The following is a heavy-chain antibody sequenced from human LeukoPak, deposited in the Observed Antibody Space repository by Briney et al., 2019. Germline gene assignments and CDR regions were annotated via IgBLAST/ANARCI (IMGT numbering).Heavy chain of an antibody. CDR3: ARARTMVRGVTRSFFYFDY. CDR1: GFTFSSYW. Sequence: GGSLRLSCAASGFTFSSYWMSWVRQAPGKGLEWVANIKQDGSEKYYVDSVKGRFTISRDNAKNSLYLQMNSLRAEDTAVYYCARARTMVRGVTRSFFYFDYWGQGTLVTVSS. CDR2: IKQDGSEK. V-gene: IGHV3-7*01. D-gene: IGHD3-10*01. J-gene: IGHJ4*02.